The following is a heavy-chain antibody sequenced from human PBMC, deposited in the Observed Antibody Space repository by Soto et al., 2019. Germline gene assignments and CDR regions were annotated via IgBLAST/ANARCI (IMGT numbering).Heavy chain of an antibody. CDR3: ARDPLVGYSSGWQSYRNSVGGMDV. CDR1: GYTFTSYD. J-gene: IGHJ6*02. V-gene: IGHV1-69*13. D-gene: IGHD6-19*01. Sequence: SVKVSCKASGYTFTSYDINWVRQAPGQGLQWMGEIIPIFGTANDAKNFQGRVTITADESTSTAYMELSGLRSEDTAVYYCARDPLVGYSSGWQSYRNSVGGMDVWGQGTTVTVSS. CDR2: IIPIFGTA.